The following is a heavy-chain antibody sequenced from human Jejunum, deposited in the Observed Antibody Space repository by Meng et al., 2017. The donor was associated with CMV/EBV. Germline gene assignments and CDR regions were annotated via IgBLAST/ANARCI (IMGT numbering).Heavy chain of an antibody. CDR2: ITHSGST. V-gene: IGHV4-34*01. J-gene: IGHJ4*02. CDR3: APGFRSWSGSYSS. CDR1: GAPFSGD. D-gene: IGHD1-26*01. Sequence: VHLPQWGAGLLKASETLSLTCGCYGAPFSGDWGLVRQPPGKGLEWIGEITHSGSTHYNVSLKSRVTISIDTSKNQFSLKLSSVTATDTAVYYCAPGFRSWSGSYSSWGQGTLVTVPS.